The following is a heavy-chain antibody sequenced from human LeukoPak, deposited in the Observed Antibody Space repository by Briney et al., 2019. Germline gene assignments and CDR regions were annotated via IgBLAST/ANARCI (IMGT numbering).Heavy chain of an antibody. V-gene: IGHV4-30-4*01. J-gene: IGHJ4*02. D-gene: IGHD2-2*02. CDR2: IYYSGST. CDR1: GGSISSGDYY. CDR3: ARGPPTPYCSSTSCYSDY. Sequence: PSQTLSLTCTVSGGSISSGDYYWSWIRQPPGKGLEWIGYIYYSGSTYYNPSLKSRVVISIDRSKNQFSLNLSSVTAADTAVYYCARGPPTPYCSSTSCYSDYWGQGTLVTVSS.